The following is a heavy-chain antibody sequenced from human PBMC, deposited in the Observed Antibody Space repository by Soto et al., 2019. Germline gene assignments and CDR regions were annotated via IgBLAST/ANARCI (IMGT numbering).Heavy chain of an antibody. CDR2: INPNSGGT. CDR3: ARDPPTYGDYVSYYAFDI. Sequence: GASVKVSCKASGYTFTDYYMHWVRQAPGQGLEWMGWINPNSGGTNYAQKFQGRVTMTRDTSISTAYMDLSRLRSDDTAVYYCARDPPTYGDYVSYYAFDISGQGTMVTVSS. V-gene: IGHV1-2*02. CDR1: GYTFTDYY. J-gene: IGHJ3*02. D-gene: IGHD4-17*01.